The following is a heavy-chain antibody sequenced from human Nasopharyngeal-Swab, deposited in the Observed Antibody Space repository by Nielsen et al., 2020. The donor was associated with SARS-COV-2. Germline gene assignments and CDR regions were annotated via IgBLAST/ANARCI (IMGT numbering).Heavy chain of an antibody. CDR2: ISGSGGST. V-gene: IGHV3-23*01. CDR3: AKGTSDYYDTSGNDK. J-gene: IGHJ4*02. D-gene: IGHD3-22*01. CDR1: GFTFSSYA. Sequence: GESLKISCAASGFTFSSYAMSWVRQAPGKGLEWVSAISGSGGSTYYADSVKGRFTISRDNSKNTLFLQMNSLRAEDTAVYYCAKGTSDYYDTSGNDKWGQGTLVTVSS.